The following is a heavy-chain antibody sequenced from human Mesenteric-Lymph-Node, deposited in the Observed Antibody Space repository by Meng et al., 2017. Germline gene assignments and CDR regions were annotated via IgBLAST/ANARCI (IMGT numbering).Heavy chain of an antibody. D-gene: IGHD4-17*01. J-gene: IGHJ5*02. CDR1: GFTFSSYA. Sequence: ETLSLTCAASGFTFSSYAMSWVRQAPGKGLEWVSAISGSGGSTYYADSVKGRFTISRDNSKNAMYLQMNSLRAEDTAVYYCARAHWYGALNNWFDPWGQGTLVTVSS. CDR2: ISGSGGST. V-gene: IGHV3-23*01. CDR3: ARAHWYGALNNWFDP.